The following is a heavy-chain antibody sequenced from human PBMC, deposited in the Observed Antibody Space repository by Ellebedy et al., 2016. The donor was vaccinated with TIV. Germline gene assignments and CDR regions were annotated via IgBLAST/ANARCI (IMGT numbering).Heavy chain of an antibody. Sequence: GESLKISCAASGFTFSSFAMHWVRQAPGKGLEWLSVMSAGGDNTYHADSVKGRFTISRDNAKNTLYLQMNRLRPEDTDVYYCAKGTSSGFNYDRVGFEYWGQGTLVTVSS. CDR1: GFTFSSFA. CDR2: MSAGGDNT. D-gene: IGHD3-16*01. CDR3: AKGTSSGFNYDRVGFEY. J-gene: IGHJ4*02. V-gene: IGHV3-23*01.